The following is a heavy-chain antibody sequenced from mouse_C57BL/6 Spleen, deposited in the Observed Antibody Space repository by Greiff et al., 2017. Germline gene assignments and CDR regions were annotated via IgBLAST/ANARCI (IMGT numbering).Heavy chain of an antibody. D-gene: IGHD1-1*01. V-gene: IGHV2-6*01. CDR2: IWGVGST. CDR3: ASRGSSYAMDY. CDR1: GFSLTSYG. J-gene: IGHJ4*01. Sequence: QVQLQQSGPGLVAPSQSLSITCTVSGFSLTSYGVDWVRQSPGKGLEWLGVIWGVGSTNYNSSLKSRLSISKDNSKSQVFLKMNSLQTDDTAMYYCASRGSSYAMDYWGQGTSVTVSS.